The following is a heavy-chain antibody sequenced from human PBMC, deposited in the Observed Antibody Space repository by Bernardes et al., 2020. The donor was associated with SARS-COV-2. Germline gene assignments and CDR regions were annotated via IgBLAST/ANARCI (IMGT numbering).Heavy chain of an antibody. D-gene: IGHD4-4*01. Sequence: SLLTSCAASRFIFRDYWMHWVRQAPGPGLVWVARINTDQSSRSYADSVKGRFTISRDNTKNALYLQMNGLRAEDTAVYYCVRDSYSRSGYYYGMDVWGQGTAVTVSS. CDR3: VRDSYSRSGYYYGMDV. CDR2: INTDQSSR. CDR1: RFIFRDYW. J-gene: IGHJ6*02. V-gene: IGHV3-74*01.